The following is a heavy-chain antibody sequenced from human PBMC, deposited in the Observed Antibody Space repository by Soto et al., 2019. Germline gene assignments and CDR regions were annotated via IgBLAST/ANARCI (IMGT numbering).Heavy chain of an antibody. Sequence: QVQLQESGPGLVKPSETLSLTCTVSGGSISSYYWSWIRQPPGKGLEWIGYIYYSGSTNYNPSLKSRVTISVDTSKNQFSLKLSSVTAADTAVYYCAGSSGYVRNDYWGQGTLVTVSS. J-gene: IGHJ4*02. CDR1: GGSISSYY. CDR3: AGSSGYVRNDY. D-gene: IGHD3-22*01. CDR2: IYYSGST. V-gene: IGHV4-59*01.